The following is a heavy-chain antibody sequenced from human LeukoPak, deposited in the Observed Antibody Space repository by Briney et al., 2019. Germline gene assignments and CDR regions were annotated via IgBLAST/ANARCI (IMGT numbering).Heavy chain of an antibody. J-gene: IGHJ5*02. CDR1: GYTFTSYG. D-gene: IGHD3-22*01. Sequence: ASVKVSCKASGYTFTSYGISWVRQAPGQGLEWMGWISAYNGNTNYAQKFQGRVTITRNTSISTAYMELSSLRSEDTAVYYCARMNYYDNSYYSNWFDPWGQGTLVTVSS. CDR3: ARMNYYDNSYYSNWFDP. CDR2: ISAYNGNT. V-gene: IGHV1-18*01.